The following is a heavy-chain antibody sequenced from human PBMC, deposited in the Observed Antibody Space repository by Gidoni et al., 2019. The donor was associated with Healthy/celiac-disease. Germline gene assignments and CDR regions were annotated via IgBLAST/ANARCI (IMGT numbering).Heavy chain of an antibody. D-gene: IGHD6-13*01. CDR1: GGSFSAYY. CDR3: ARAQGIAAALYYFDY. J-gene: IGHJ4*02. Sequence: QVQLQQWGAGLLKPSETLSLTCAVYGGSFSAYYWSWIRQPPGKGLEWIGEINHSGSTNYNPSLKSRVTISVDTSKNQFSLKLSSVTAADTAVYYCARAQGIAAALYYFDYWGQGTLVTVSS. CDR2: INHSGST. V-gene: IGHV4-34*01.